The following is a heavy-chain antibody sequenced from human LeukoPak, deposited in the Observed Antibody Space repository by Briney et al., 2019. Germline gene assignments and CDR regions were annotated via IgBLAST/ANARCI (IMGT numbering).Heavy chain of an antibody. V-gene: IGHV4-59*01. Sequence: SETLSLICTVSGGSISDYYWSWIRQPPGKGLEWIGWIFGSGDFNYNPSLKSRHSISVDTSNNQFSLKLTSATAADTAVYYCAREKDTGSNHAKIRYDIWGQGTMVTVSS. D-gene: IGHD1-26*01. CDR1: GGSISDYY. CDR2: IFGSGDF. CDR3: AREKDTGSNHAKIRYDI. J-gene: IGHJ3*02.